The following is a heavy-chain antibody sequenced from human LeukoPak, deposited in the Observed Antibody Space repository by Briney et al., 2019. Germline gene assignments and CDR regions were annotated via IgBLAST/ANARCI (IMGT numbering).Heavy chain of an antibody. J-gene: IGHJ3*02. Sequence: PSETLSLTCTVSDDSISDYYWSWIRQPPGKGLEWIGYIYYSGSTNYNPSLKSRVTISVDTSKNQFSLKLSSVTAADTAVYYCAREGGAVGAFDIWGQGTMVTVSS. CDR2: IYYSGST. CDR3: AREGGAVGAFDI. V-gene: IGHV4-59*01. CDR1: DDSISDYY. D-gene: IGHD4-23*01.